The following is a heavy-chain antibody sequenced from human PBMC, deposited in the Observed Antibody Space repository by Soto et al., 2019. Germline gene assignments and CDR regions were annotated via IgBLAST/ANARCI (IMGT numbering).Heavy chain of an antibody. CDR3: TRHDIYYWYFDL. J-gene: IGHJ2*01. CDR2: IRSKVHSYAT. CDR1: GFSISGSA. V-gene: IGHV3-73*01. Sequence: EVQLVESGGGLVQPGGSLKLSCAASGFSISGSAVHWVRQASGKGLEWVGRIRSKVHSYATTYAASLTGRFTMSRDDSKNTAYLQMNSLKTEDTAVYYCTRHDIYYWYFDLWGRGTLVTVSS.